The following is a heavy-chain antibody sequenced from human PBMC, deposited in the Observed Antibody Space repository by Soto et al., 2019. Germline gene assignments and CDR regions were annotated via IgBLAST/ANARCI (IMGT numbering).Heavy chain of an antibody. D-gene: IGHD1-1*01. V-gene: IGHV3-21*01. Sequence: GGSLRLSCAASGFRFSDFDMNWVRQAPGKVLEWVSSITSSSVYTHIADSLRGRFSISRDNAKNSLSLQMNSLRAEDTAVYYCARDLSGGNYYYHGLDVWGQGTTVTVSS. CDR3: ARDLSGGNYYYHGLDV. CDR1: GFRFSDFD. J-gene: IGHJ6*02. CDR2: ITSSSVYT.